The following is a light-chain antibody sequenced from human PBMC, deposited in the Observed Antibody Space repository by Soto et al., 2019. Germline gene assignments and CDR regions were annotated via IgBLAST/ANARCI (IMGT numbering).Light chain of an antibody. V-gene: IGLV2-14*01. CDR3: SSYTGSSTLV. CDR1: SSDVGAYNY. Sequence: QSALTQPASVSGSPGQSLTISCTGTSSDVGAYNYVSWYQQQPGKAPKLMIFEVNNRPSGVSNRFSGSKSGNTASLAVSGLQAEDEADYYCSSYTGSSTLVFGTGTKLTVL. CDR2: EVN. J-gene: IGLJ1*01.